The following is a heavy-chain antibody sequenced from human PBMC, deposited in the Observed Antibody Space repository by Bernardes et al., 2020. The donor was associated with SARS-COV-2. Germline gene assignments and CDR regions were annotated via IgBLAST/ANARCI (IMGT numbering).Heavy chain of an antibody. CDR2: IIGDGTYT. J-gene: IGHJ5*01. D-gene: IGHD6-13*01. V-gene: IGHV3-43*02. CDR1: GFTFSKYA. CDR3: SKGSAAGNDF. Sequence: GSLRLSCAASGFTFSKYAMFWVRHSPGRGLEWVSLIIGDGTYTNYGESVKGRFIVSRDNKKDSVYLQMNSLRPEDSGVYYCSKGSAAGNDFWGQGTLVTVSS.